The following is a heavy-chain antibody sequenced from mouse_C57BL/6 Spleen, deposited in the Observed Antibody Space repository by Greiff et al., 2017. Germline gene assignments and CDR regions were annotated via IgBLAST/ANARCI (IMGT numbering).Heavy chain of an antibody. CDR2: IYPRDGST. CDR1: GYTFTSYD. Sequence: QVQLKESGPELVKPGASVKLSCKASGYTFTSYDINWVKQRPGQGLEWIGWIYPRDGSTKYNEKFKGKATLTVDTSSSTAYMELHSLTSEDSAVYFCARGEGYGSSYWYFDVWGTGTTVTVSS. J-gene: IGHJ1*03. D-gene: IGHD1-1*01. V-gene: IGHV1-85*01. CDR3: ARGEGYGSSYWYFDV.